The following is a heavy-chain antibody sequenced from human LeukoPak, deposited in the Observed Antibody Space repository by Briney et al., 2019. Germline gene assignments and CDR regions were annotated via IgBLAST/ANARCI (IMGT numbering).Heavy chain of an antibody. Sequence: GGSLRLSCAASGFTFSRYWMNWVRQAPGKGLEWVASIKEDGSEKSYVDSVKGRFTISRDNAKNSLYLQMNSLRSEYTAVYYCVSCGTTTCIIRFDHWGQGTLVTVSS. CDR3: VSCGTTTCIIRFDH. CDR1: GFTFSRYW. D-gene: IGHD2-2*01. J-gene: IGHJ4*02. V-gene: IGHV3-7*01. CDR2: IKEDGSEK.